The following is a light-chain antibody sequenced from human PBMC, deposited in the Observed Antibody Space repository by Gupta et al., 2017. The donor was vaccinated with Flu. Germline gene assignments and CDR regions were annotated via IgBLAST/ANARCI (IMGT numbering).Light chain of an antibody. CDR3: NQEGHTPIT. V-gene: IGKV3-20*01. Sequence: VLTQSPGTLSLSPGERATLSCRASQSLSSSYLAWYQQKGGQSPRLLIFGASRRATGSPYRVSGSGSGTDFTLTISRVEPDDVAGYYCNQEGHTPITFGRGTKVEIK. CDR2: GAS. J-gene: IGKJ4*01. CDR1: QSLSSSY.